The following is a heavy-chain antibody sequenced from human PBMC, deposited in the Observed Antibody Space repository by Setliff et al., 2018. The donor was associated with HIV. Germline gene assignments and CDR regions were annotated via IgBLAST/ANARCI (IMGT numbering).Heavy chain of an antibody. V-gene: IGHV1-24*01. CDR3: ATRAYDSRGYLRSRVSGAAFDI. Sequence: ASVKVSCKVSGYTLTELSIHWVRQAPGKGLEWMGGFDPQYDKTFYAQKFQGRVTMSEDTSTDTAYMVLSSLRSEDTAVYSCATRAYDSRGYLRSRVSGAAFDIWGQGTMVTVSS. CDR1: GYTLTELS. J-gene: IGHJ3*02. CDR2: FDPQYDKT. D-gene: IGHD3-22*01.